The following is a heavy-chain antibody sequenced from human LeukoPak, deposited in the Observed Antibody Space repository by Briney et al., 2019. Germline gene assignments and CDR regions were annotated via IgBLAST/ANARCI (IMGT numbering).Heavy chain of an antibody. CDR1: GYTFTSHG. J-gene: IGHJ4*02. CDR2: ICSYNGNS. V-gene: IGHV1-18*01. D-gene: IGHD3-10*01. CDR3: SRYDGGLLWFWE. Sequence: ASVKVSCKASGYTFTSHGISWVRQAPGQGLEWMGWICSYNGNSNFAQKLQGRVTMPTDTSTRNAYLALRSLGADDTAVYYCSRYDGGLLWFWEGGQGTLVSVS.